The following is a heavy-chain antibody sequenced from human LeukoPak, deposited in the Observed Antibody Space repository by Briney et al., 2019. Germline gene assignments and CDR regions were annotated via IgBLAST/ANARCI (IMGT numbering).Heavy chain of an antibody. J-gene: IGHJ4*02. V-gene: IGHV1-18*01. CDR2: ISAYNGNT. CDR3: ARDPGGGTADY. Sequence: ASVKVSCKASGYTFTSYGISWVRQAPGQGLEWMGWISAYNGNTNYVQKLQGRVTMTTDTSTRTAYMELRSLRSGDTAVYYCARDPGGGTADYWGQGTLATVPS. D-gene: IGHD2-15*01. CDR1: GYTFTSYG.